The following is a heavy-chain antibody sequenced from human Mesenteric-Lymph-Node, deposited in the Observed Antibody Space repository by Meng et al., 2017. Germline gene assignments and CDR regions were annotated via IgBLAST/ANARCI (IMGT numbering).Heavy chain of an antibody. CDR3: ARDTGGFTMVRGVISGMDV. V-gene: IGHV3-23*01. CDR2: ISGSGGST. J-gene: IGHJ6*02. CDR1: GFTFSSYA. Sequence: GESLKISCAASGFTFSSYAMSWVRQAPGKGLEWVSAISGSGGSTYYADSVKGRFTISRDNSKNTLYLQMNSLRAEDTAVYYCARDTGGFTMVRGVISGMDVWGQGTTVTVFS. D-gene: IGHD3-10*01.